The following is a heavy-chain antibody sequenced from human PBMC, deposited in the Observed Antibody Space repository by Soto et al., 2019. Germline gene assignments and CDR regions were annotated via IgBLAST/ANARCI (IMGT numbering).Heavy chain of an antibody. CDR2: LSSGDDST. CDR3: ATGATYCGDECYPNYHYYYALDV. V-gene: IGHV3-23*01. Sequence: GGSLRLSCVGSGFNFGKFDLSWVRQAPGKGLEWVSSLSSGDDSTYYADSVKGRFIVSRDISKNTLYLQMNSLGAEDTAIYFCATGATYCGDECYPNYHYYYALDVWGPGTTVTVSS. D-gene: IGHD2-21*01. CDR1: GFNFGKFD. J-gene: IGHJ6*02.